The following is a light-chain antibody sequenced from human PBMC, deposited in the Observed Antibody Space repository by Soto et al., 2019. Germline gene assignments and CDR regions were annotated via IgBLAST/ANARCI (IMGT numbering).Light chain of an antibody. Sequence: DIQMTRSPSTLSASVGDRVTITFRASQSISSWLAWYQQKPGKAPKLLIYDASSLESGVPSRFSGSGSGTEFTLTISSLQPDDFATYYCQQYNSYWTFGQGTKVDIK. J-gene: IGKJ1*01. CDR2: DAS. CDR1: QSISSW. V-gene: IGKV1-5*01. CDR3: QQYNSYWT.